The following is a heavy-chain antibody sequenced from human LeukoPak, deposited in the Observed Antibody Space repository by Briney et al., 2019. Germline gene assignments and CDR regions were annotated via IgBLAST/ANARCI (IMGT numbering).Heavy chain of an antibody. CDR2: IHYSGST. J-gene: IGHJ4*02. Sequence: PSETLSLTCTVSGGSINGYYWSWIRQPPGKGLEWIGYIHYSGSTKYKSSLKSRVTISVDTSKNQFSLKLNSVTAADTAVYYCARGKEVITMLRGLKPGYYFDYWGQGTLVTVSS. V-gene: IGHV4-59*01. D-gene: IGHD3-10*01. CDR1: GGSINGYY. CDR3: ARGKEVITMLRGLKPGYYFDY.